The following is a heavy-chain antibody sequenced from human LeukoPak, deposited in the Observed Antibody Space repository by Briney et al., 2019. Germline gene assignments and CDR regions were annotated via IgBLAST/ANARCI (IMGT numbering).Heavy chain of an antibody. D-gene: IGHD6-13*01. CDR3: ARRVAAVGFDY. CDR2: IWYDGSDK. V-gene: IGHV3-33*01. CDR1: GFTFSSYG. Sequence: GGSLRLSCAASGFTFSSYGMHWVRQAPGKGLEWVAVIWYDGSDKYYADSVKGRFTISRDNSKNTLYLQMNSLRAEDTALYYCARRVAAVGFDYWGQGTLVTVSS. J-gene: IGHJ4*02.